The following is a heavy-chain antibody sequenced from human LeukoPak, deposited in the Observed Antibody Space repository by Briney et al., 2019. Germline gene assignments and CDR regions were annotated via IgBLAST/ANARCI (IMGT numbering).Heavy chain of an antibody. CDR3: ARDHYYDSSGYFYFDY. CDR1: GGXISSYY. CDR2: IYYSGST. J-gene: IGHJ4*02. Sequence: SETLSLTCTVSGGXISSYYWSWIRQPPGKGREWLGYIYYSGSTNYNPSLKSRVTISVDTSKNQFSLKLSSVTAADTAVYYCARDHYYDSSGYFYFDYWGQGTLVTVSS. V-gene: IGHV4-59*01. D-gene: IGHD3-22*01.